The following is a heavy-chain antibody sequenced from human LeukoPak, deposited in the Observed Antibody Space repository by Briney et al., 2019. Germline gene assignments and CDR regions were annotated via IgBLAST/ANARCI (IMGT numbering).Heavy chain of an antibody. CDR1: GFTFSSYG. CDR2: IRYDGSNK. D-gene: IGHD4-11*01. CDR3: AKDIGLQKVYYFDY. Sequence: GGSLRLSCAASGFTFSSYGMHWVRQAPGKGLEWVAFIRYDGSNKYYADSVKGRFTISRDNSKNTLYLQMNSLRAEDTAVYYSAKDIGLQKVYYFDYWGQGTLVTVSS. J-gene: IGHJ4*02. V-gene: IGHV3-30*02.